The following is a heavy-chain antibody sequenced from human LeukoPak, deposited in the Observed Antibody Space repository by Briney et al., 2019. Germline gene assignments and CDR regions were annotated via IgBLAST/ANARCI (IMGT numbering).Heavy chain of an antibody. CDR1: GYTFTGYY. CDR3: ARGRYLAAAVPEVHAFAI. Sequence: GASVKVSCKASGYTFTGYYMHWVRQAPGQGLEWMGWINPNSGGTNYAQKFQGWVTMTRDTSISTAYMELSRLRSDDTAVYYCARGRYLAAAVPEVHAFAIWGQGTMVTVSS. CDR2: INPNSGGT. J-gene: IGHJ3*02. D-gene: IGHD6-13*01. V-gene: IGHV1-2*04.